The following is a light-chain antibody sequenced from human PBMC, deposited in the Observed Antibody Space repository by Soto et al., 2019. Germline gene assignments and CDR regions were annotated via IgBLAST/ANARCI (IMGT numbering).Light chain of an antibody. CDR1: QSISRR. V-gene: IGKV1-39*01. CDR3: QQSYYSSWT. Sequence: DIHMNQSPSSLSASVGDRVTMTCRASQSISRRVNWYQQKAGKVPKVLIYDAFSLQSGVPPRFSGSGSGTDFNLIITGLQPEDYATYYCQQSYYSSWTFGQGTKVE. CDR2: DAF. J-gene: IGKJ1*01.